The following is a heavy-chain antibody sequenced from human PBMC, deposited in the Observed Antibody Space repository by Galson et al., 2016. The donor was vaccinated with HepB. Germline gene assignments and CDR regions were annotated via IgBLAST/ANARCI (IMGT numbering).Heavy chain of an antibody. D-gene: IGHD3-16*01. CDR3: ARDAGGPFDL. CDR2: IYSSGST. Sequence: SETLSLTCSVSGGSISGSSYYWGWIRQPPGKGLEWIGHIYSSGSTNYNPSLRSRVTVSFDTSKNQLSLKLNSVAAADTAVYYCARDAGGPFDLWGRGTLVTVSS. J-gene: IGHJ2*01. V-gene: IGHV4-39*07. CDR1: GGSISGSSYY.